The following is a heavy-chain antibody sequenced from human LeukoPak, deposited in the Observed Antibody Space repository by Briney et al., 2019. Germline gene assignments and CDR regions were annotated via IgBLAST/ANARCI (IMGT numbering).Heavy chain of an antibody. J-gene: IGHJ4*02. CDR2: ISYSGST. V-gene: IGHV4-59*01. CDR1: GGSINTYY. D-gene: IGHD3-22*01. Sequence: SETLSLTCTVSGGSINTYYWSWIRQPLGKGLEWIGYISYSGSTSYNPSLKSRVTITVDTSKNQFSLKLSSVTAADTAVYYCAREGYDSNIYYKADYWGQGTLVTVSS. CDR3: AREGYDSNIYYKADY.